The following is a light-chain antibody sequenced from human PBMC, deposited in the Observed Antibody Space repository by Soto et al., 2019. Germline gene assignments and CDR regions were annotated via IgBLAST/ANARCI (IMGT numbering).Light chain of an antibody. Sequence: DIQMTQSPSSLSASVGDRVTITCRASESISTWLAWYQQKPGKAPKLLIYGASSLESVVPPRFSGDGSETDFTLTISSLQRDDFGTYYCQQYSRLWSFGQGTKVEIE. V-gene: IGKV1-5*03. CDR1: ESISTW. CDR3: QQYSRLWS. CDR2: GAS. J-gene: IGKJ1*01.